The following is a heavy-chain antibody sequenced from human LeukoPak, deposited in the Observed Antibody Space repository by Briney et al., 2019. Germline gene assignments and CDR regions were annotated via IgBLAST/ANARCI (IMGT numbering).Heavy chain of an antibody. CDR2: ISGSGGST. J-gene: IGHJ4*02. D-gene: IGHD6-6*01. CDR3: AKDRHRISSPAYYFDY. CDR1: GFTFSIYG. Sequence: SGGSLRLSCAASGFTFSIYGMNWVRQAPGKGLEWVSAISGSGGSTYYADSVKGRFTISRDNSKNTLYLQMNSLRAEDTAVYYCAKDRHRISSPAYYFDYWGQGTLVTVSS. V-gene: IGHV3-23*01.